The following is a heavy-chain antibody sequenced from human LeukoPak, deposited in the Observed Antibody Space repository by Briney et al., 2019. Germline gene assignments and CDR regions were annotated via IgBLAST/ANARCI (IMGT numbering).Heavy chain of an antibody. CDR3: ARARPGGDSSGYFTYYYYYGMDV. D-gene: IGHD3-22*01. CDR1: GYTFTSYG. Sequence: GASVKVSCKASGYTFTSYGISWVRQAPGQGLEWMGWINPNSGGTNYAQKFQGRVTMTRDTSISAAYMELSRLRSDDTAVYYCARARPGGDSSGYFTYYYYYGMDVWGQGTTVTVSS. J-gene: IGHJ6*02. V-gene: IGHV1-2*02. CDR2: INPNSGGT.